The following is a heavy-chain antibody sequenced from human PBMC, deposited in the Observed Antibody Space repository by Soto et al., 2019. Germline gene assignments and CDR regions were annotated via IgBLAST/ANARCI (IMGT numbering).Heavy chain of an antibody. V-gene: IGHV4-39*01. CDR3: ARLELARGLAFDY. D-gene: IGHD3-10*01. CDR1: GVSISNNDYY. CDR2: LFYGGSI. Sequence: QVQLQQSGPGPVKPSETLSLTCTVSGVSISNNDYYWGWIRQPPGQGLEWIGNLFYGGSIYYNPSLKSRVTISVDTSKNQFSLKLSSVTAADTAVYYCARLELARGLAFDYWGQGTLVTVSS. J-gene: IGHJ4*02.